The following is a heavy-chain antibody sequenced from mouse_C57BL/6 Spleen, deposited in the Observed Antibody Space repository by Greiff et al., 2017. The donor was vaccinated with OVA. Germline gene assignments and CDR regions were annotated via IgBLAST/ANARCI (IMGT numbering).Heavy chain of an antibody. V-gene: IGHV5-4*01. Sequence: EVKLVESGGGLVKPGGSLKLSCAASGFTFSSYAMSWVRQTPEKRLEWVATISDGGSYTYYPDNVKGRFTISRDNAKNNLYLQMSHLKSEDTAMYYCARDRTAQATWFAYWGQGTLVTVSA. CDR1: GFTFSSYA. J-gene: IGHJ3*01. CDR2: ISDGGSYT. D-gene: IGHD3-2*02. CDR3: ARDRTAQATWFAY.